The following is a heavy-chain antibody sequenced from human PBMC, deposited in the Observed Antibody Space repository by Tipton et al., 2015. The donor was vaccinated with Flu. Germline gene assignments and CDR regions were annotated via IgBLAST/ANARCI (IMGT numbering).Heavy chain of an antibody. D-gene: IGHD5-18*01. J-gene: IGHJ4*02. CDR1: GGSINNYY. CDR3: ARLTGYSAQSYFDT. CDR2: IHYSGYP. V-gene: IGHV4-59*08. Sequence: TLSLTCPVSGGSINNYYWGWIRQAPGKGLEWVAYIHYSGYPTYSPSLRSRLTMSLDTSKNQFSLKVRSVTAADTAVYYCARLTGYSAQSYFDTWGQGLLVTVSS.